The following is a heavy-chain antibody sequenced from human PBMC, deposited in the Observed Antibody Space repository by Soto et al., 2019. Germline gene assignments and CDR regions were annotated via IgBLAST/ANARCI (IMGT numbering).Heavy chain of an antibody. D-gene: IGHD1-7*01. CDR3: ARLQGITGTPTKASGYYYYYLDV. CDR1: GGSISSYY. CDR2: IYYSGST. V-gene: IGHV4-59*08. Sequence: SETLSITCTVSGGSISSYYWSWIRQPPGKGLEWIGYIYYSGSTNYNPSLKSRVTISVDTSKNQFSLKLSSVTAADTAVYYCARLQGITGTPTKASGYYYYYLDVWGKGTTVTIS. J-gene: IGHJ6*03.